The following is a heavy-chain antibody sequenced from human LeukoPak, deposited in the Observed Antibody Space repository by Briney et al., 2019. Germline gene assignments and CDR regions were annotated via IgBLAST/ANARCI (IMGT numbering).Heavy chain of an antibody. CDR1: GFTFNNYA. CDR2: ISGSGGTT. Sequence: GGSLRLSCAASGFTFNNYAMSWVRQAPGKGLEWVSAISGSGGTTHYADSVKGRFTISRDNSKNTLYMQMNSLRSEDTATYYCARTGGVAGKDYYGMDVWGQGTTVTVSS. J-gene: IGHJ6*02. CDR3: ARTGGVAGKDYYGMDV. V-gene: IGHV3-23*01. D-gene: IGHD6-19*01.